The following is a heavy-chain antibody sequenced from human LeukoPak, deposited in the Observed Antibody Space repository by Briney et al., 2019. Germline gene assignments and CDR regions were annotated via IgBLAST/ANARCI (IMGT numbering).Heavy chain of an antibody. V-gene: IGHV4-59*08. CDR2: IYYSGST. CDR3: ARGARAGYNLEPFDY. D-gene: IGHD5-24*01. Sequence: SETLPLTRTVSGGSMSSYYWSWIRQPPGKGLEWIGYIYYSGSTKYNPSLMSRVTISVDTSKNQFSLKLSSVTAADTAVYYCARGARAGYNLEPFDYWGQGTLVTVSS. CDR1: GGSMSSYY. J-gene: IGHJ4*02.